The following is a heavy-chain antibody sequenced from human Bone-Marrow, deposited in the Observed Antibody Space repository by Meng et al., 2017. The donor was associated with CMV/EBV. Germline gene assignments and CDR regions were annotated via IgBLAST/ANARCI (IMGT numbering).Heavy chain of an antibody. CDR3: ATTYYYDDTDYP. Sequence: GGSLISCAASGFAFSNYWMTWIRQAPGKGLEWVGNINQHGSENQYADSVRGRFTISRDNARNSVYLQMNTLRAEDTAVYYCATTYYYDDTDYPSGQGTLVTVSS. J-gene: IGHJ5*02. CDR2: INQHGSEN. CDR1: GFAFSNYW. D-gene: IGHD3-22*01. V-gene: IGHV3-7*01.